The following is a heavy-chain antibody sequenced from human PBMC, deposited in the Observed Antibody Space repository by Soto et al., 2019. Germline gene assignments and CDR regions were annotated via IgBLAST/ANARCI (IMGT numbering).Heavy chain of an antibody. CDR1: GGSFSGYY. CDR2: INHSGST. CDR3: ARLTPPYSSSWYVTIDP. V-gene: IGHV4-34*01. J-gene: IGHJ5*02. Sequence: SETLSLTCAVYGGSFSGYYWSWIRQPPGKGLEWIGEINHSGSTNYNPSLKSRVTISVDTSKNQFSLKLSSVTAADTAVYYCARLTPPYSSSWYVTIDPWGQGTLVTVSS. D-gene: IGHD6-13*01.